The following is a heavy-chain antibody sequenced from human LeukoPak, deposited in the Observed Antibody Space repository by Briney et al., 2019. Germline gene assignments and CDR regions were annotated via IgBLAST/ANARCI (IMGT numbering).Heavy chain of an antibody. D-gene: IGHD3-10*01. CDR1: GGSISSSSYY. CDR3: ARGGFGECRY. V-gene: IGHV4-39*07. CDR2: IYYSGST. Sequence: PSETLSLTCTVSGGSISSSSYYWGWIRQPPGKGLEWIGSIYYSGSTYYNPSLKSRVTISVDTSKNQFSLKLSSVTAADTAVYYCARGGFGECRYWGQGTLVTVSS. J-gene: IGHJ4*02.